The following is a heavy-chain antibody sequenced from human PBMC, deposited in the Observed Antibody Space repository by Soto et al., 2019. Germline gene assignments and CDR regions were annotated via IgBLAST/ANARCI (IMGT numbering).Heavy chain of an antibody. V-gene: IGHV1-46*01. CDR3: ARGYCSSGNCYRPYYYDMDV. D-gene: IGHD2-15*01. CDR1: GYTITSYY. Sequence: ASVKVSCKASGYTITSYYMHWVRQAPGQGLEWMGIINPSSSATRYSQKFQGRVTMTRDVSTSTVYMEMSGLRSEDTAVYYCARGYCSSGNCYRPYYYDMDVWGQGTTVTVSS. CDR2: INPSSSAT. J-gene: IGHJ6*02.